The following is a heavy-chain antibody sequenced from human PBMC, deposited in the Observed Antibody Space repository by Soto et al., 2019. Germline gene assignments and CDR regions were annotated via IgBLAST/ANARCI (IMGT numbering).Heavy chain of an antibody. CDR3: TTHEEGAPWAGGFDS. Sequence: RGGSLRLSCAASGFRFRTRAMSWVRQAPGKGLEWVASIRPGGDSTYYADSVKGRFAVSRDNSNVTLYLQMDSLRVEDTAIYYCTTHEEGAPWAGGFDSWGQGTLVTVSS. D-gene: IGHD1-26*01. V-gene: IGHV3-23*01. J-gene: IGHJ5*01. CDR2: IRPGGDST. CDR1: GFRFRTRA.